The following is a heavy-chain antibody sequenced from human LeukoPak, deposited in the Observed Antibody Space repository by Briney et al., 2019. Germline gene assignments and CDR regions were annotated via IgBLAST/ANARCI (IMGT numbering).Heavy chain of an antibody. J-gene: IGHJ4*02. CDR1: GYTFSSYW. V-gene: IGHV3-7*05. Sequence: GGSLRLSCAASGYTFSSYWMSWVRQAPGKGLEWVANIKQDGSEKYYVDSVKGRFTISRDNAKNSLYLQMNSLRAEDTAVYYCARDQRYCSSSSCPWEPFDYWGQGTLVTVSS. D-gene: IGHD2-2*01. CDR3: ARDQRYCSSSSCPWEPFDY. CDR2: IKQDGSEK.